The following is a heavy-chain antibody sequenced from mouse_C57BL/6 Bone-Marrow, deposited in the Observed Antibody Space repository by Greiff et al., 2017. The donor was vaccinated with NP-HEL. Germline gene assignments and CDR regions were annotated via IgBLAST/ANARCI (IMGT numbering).Heavy chain of an antibody. V-gene: IGHV1-69*01. CDR1: GYTFTSYW. Sequence: QVQLQQSGAELVMPGASVKLSCKASGYTFTSYWMHWVKQRPGQGLEWIGEIDPSDSYTNYNQKFKGKSTLTVDKSSSTAYMQLSSLTSEDSAVYYCARSKSEPQWGAMDYWGQGTSVTVSS. CDR2: IDPSDSYT. J-gene: IGHJ4*01. D-gene: IGHD2-5*01. CDR3: ARSKSEPQWGAMDY.